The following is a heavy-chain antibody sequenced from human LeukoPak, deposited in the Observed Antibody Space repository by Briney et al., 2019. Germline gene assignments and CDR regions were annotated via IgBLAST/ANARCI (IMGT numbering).Heavy chain of an antibody. CDR3: ARDIYGDYAFDY. CDR1: GFTFSSYA. CDR2: ISYDGSNK. V-gene: IGHV3-30-3*01. J-gene: IGHJ4*02. D-gene: IGHD4-17*01. Sequence: GRSLRLSCAASGFTFSSYAMHWVRQAPGKGLEWVAVISYDGSNKYYADSVKGRFTTSRDNSKNTLYLQMNSLRAEDTAVYYCARDIYGDYAFDYWGQGTLVTVSS.